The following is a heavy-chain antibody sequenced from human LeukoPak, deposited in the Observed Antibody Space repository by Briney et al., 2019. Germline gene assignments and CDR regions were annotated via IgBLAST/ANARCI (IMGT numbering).Heavy chain of an antibody. J-gene: IGHJ6*03. CDR2: IIPIFGTA. CDR1: GGTFSSYA. D-gene: IGHD6-13*01. CDR3: ARDAGSSWLYYYYYMDV. V-gene: IGHV1-69*05. Sequence: SVKVSCKASGGTFSSYAISWVRQAPGQGLEWMGGIIPIFGTANYAQKFQGRVTMTRDMSTSTVYMELSSLRSEDTAVYYCARDAGSSWLYYYYYMDVWGKGTTVTVPS.